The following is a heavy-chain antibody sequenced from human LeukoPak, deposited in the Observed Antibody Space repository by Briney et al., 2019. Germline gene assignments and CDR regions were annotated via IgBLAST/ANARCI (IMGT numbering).Heavy chain of an antibody. CDR3: ARGGKCSDGKCYLIDY. Sequence: GGSLTLSCVASGLTFSNSAMHWVRQAPGKGLEWMAIMSFDGSHERYGDSVKGRFTLSRDNSKNTLYLQINSLRTEDTAVYYCARGGKCSDGKCYLIDYWGQGTLVTVSS. V-gene: IGHV3-30*04. CDR1: GLTFSNSA. J-gene: IGHJ4*02. CDR2: MSFDGSHE. D-gene: IGHD2-15*01.